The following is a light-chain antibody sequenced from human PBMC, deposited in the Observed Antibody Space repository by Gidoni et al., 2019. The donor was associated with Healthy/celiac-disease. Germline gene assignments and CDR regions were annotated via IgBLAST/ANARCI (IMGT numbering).Light chain of an antibody. CDR1: QSVSSSY. V-gene: IGKV3-20*01. CDR3: QQYVSSLWT. J-gene: IGKJ1*01. Sequence: EIVLTQSPGTLSLSPVERATLSCSASQSVSSSYLAWYQQKPGQAPRLLIYGASSGSGTDFTRTISRVEPEDFAVYYCQQYVSSLWTLGQGTKVEIK. CDR2: GAS.